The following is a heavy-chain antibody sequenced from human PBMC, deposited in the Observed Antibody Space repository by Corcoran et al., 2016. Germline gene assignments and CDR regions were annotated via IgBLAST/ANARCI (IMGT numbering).Heavy chain of an antibody. V-gene: IGHV1-46*01. Sequence: QVQLVQSGAEVKKPGASVKVSCKASGYTFTSYYMHWVRQAPGQGLEWMGIINPSGGSTSYAQKFQGRVTMTRDTSTSTVYMELSSLRSEDTTVYYCARDQQLVRYFDYWGQGTLVTVSP. CDR2: INPSGGST. D-gene: IGHD6-13*01. CDR3: ARDQQLVRYFDY. CDR1: GYTFTSYY. J-gene: IGHJ4*02.